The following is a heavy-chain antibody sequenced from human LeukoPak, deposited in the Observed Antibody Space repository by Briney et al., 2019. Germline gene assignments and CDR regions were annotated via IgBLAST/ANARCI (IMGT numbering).Heavy chain of an antibody. CDR3: ARVPLILEWSPDDYYYYYMDV. V-gene: IGHV3-30-3*01. CDR1: GFTLSSYA. CDR2: ISYDGSNK. J-gene: IGHJ6*03. D-gene: IGHD3-3*01. Sequence: GGSLRLSCAASGFTLSSYAMHWVRQAPGKGLEWVAVISYDGSNKYYADSVKGRFTISRDNAKNSLYLQMNSLRAEDTAVYYCARVPLILEWSPDDYYYYYMDVWGKGTTVTVSS.